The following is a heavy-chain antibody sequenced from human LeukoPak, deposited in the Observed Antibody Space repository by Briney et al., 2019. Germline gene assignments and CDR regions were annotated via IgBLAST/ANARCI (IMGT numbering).Heavy chain of an antibody. CDR3: ARIGTIQLWLSAFDY. Sequence: NPSETLSLTCTVSGGSISSSSYYWGWIRQPPGKGLEWIGSIYYSGSTYYNPSLKSRVTISVDTSKNQFSLKLSSVTAADTAVYYCARIGTIQLWLSAFDYWGQGTLVTVSS. CDR1: GGSISSSSYY. CDR2: IYYSGST. V-gene: IGHV4-39*07. D-gene: IGHD5-18*01. J-gene: IGHJ4*02.